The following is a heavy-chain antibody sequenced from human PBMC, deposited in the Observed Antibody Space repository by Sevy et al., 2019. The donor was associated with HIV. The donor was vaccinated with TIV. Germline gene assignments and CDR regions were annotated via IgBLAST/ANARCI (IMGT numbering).Heavy chain of an antibody. CDR1: GFTFSSYA. CDR3: ARAGARGYSYGYAPKYYYYGMDV. V-gene: IGHV3-30-3*01. D-gene: IGHD5-18*01. J-gene: IGHJ6*02. CDR2: ISYDGSNK. Sequence: GGSLRLSCAASGFTFSSYAMHWVRQAPGKGLEWVAVISYDGSNKYYADSVKGRFTISRDNSKNTRYLQMNSLRAEDTAVYYCARAGARGYSYGYAPKYYYYGMDVWGQGTTVTVSS.